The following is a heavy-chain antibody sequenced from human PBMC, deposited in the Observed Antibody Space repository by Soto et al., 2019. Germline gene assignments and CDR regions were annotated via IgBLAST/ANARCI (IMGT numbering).Heavy chain of an antibody. V-gene: IGHV3-74*01. CDR1: GFTFSSYW. J-gene: IGHJ4*02. Sequence: PGGSLRLSCAASGFTFSSYWMHWVRQAPGKGLVWVSRINSDGSSTSYADSVKGRFTISRDNAKNTLYLQMNSLRAEDTAVYYCASAAYYYDSSGYFFDYWGQGTLVTVSS. CDR3: ASAAYYYDSSGYFFDY. CDR2: INSDGSST. D-gene: IGHD3-22*01.